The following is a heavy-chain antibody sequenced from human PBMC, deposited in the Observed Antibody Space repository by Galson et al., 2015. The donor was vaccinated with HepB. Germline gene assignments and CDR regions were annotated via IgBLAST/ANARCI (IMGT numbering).Heavy chain of an antibody. D-gene: IGHD3-10*02. CDR2: IYYSGTT. J-gene: IGHJ4*02. V-gene: IGHV4-39*01. CDR1: GGSITSSSYY. CDR3: ARRVNYVFFD. Sequence: SETLSLTCTVSGGSITSSSYYWGWIRQPPGRGLEWIGRIYYSGTTYYNPSLKSRVTISVDTSRNQFSLELTSVTAADTAVYYCARRVNYVFFDWGQGTLVTVSS.